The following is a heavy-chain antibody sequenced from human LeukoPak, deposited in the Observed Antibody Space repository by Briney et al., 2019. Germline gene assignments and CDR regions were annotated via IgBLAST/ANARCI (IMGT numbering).Heavy chain of an antibody. CDR2: ISSSSSYI. D-gene: IGHD2-2*01. J-gene: IGHJ3*02. V-gene: IGHV3-21*01. Sequence: GGSLRLSCAASGFTFSSYSMNWVRQAPGKGLEWVSSISSSSSYIYYADSVKGRFTISRDNAKNSLYLQMNSLRAEDTAVYYCARDCSSTSCPLGAFDIWGQGTMVTVSS. CDR3: ARDCSSTSCPLGAFDI. CDR1: GFTFSSYS.